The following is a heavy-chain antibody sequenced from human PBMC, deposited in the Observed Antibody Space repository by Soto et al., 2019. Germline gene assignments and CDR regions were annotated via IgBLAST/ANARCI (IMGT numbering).Heavy chain of an antibody. V-gene: IGHV4-30-4*01. D-gene: IGHD1-26*01. CDR1: AGSISSGDYY. CDR2: IYYSGGT. CDR3: ARGSQTNWFDP. J-gene: IGHJ5*02. Sequence: SETLSLTCTVSAGSISSGDYYWSWIRQPPGKGLEWIGYIYYSGGTYYNPSLKSRVTISVDTSKNQFSLKLSSVTAADTAVHYCARGSQTNWFDPWGQGTLVTVSS.